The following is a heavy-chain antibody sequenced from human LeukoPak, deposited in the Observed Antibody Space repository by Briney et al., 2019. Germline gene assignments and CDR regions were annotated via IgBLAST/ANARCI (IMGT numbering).Heavy chain of an antibody. V-gene: IGHV3-30*03. CDR3: ATISSSPGY. CDR2: ISYDGSNK. Sequence: GGSLRLSCAASGFTFSSYGMHWVRQAPGKGLEWVAVISYDGSNKYYADSVKGRFTISRDNSKNTLYLQMNSLRAEDTAVYYCATISSSPGYWGQGTLVIVSS. J-gene: IGHJ4*02. D-gene: IGHD6-6*01. CDR1: GFTFSSYG.